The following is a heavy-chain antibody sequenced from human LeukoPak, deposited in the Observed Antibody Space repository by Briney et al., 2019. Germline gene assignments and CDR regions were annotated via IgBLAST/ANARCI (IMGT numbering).Heavy chain of an antibody. CDR2: IYHSGST. J-gene: IGHJ3*02. V-gene: IGHV4-38-2*02. D-gene: IGHD3-3*01. Sequence: SETLSLTCTVSGYSISSGYYWGWIRQPPGKGLEWIGNIYHSGSTYYNPSLKSRVTISVDTSKNQFSLKLSSVTAADTAVYYCAREDYDFWSGKPRRAFDIWGQGTMVTVSS. CDR3: AREDYDFWSGKPRRAFDI. CDR1: GYSISSGYY.